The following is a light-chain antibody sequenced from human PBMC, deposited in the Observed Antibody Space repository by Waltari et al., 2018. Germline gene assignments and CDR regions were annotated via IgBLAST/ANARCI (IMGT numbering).Light chain of an antibody. CDR2: WAS. Sequence: DIVMTQSPDSLAVSLGERATYSCKSSQSVLYSPDNKNYLAWYQQKQGQPPKLLIYWASTRESGVPDRFSGSGSETDFTLTISSLQAEDVAVYYCQEYFSAPYTFGQGTKLEI. V-gene: IGKV4-1*01. CDR3: QEYFSAPYT. CDR1: QSVLYSPDNKNY. J-gene: IGKJ2*01.